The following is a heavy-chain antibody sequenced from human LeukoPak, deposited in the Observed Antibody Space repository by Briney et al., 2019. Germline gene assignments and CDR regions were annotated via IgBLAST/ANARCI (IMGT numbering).Heavy chain of an antibody. CDR3: ARDPSMVRGENTPYFDY. CDR2: IIPIFGTA. Sequence: GASVKVPCKASGYTFTSYGISWVRQAPGQGLEWMGGIIPIFGTADYAQKFQGRVTITADESTSTAYMDLSSLRSEDTAVYYCARDPSMVRGENTPYFDYWGQGTLVTVSS. D-gene: IGHD3-10*01. V-gene: IGHV1-69*13. CDR1: GYTFTSYG. J-gene: IGHJ4*02.